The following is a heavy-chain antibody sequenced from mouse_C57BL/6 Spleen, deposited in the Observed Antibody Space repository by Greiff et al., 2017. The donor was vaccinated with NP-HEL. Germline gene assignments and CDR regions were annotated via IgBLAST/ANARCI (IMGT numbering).Heavy chain of an antibody. V-gene: IGHV5-9-1*02. CDR1: GFTFSSYA. CDR3: TRDGITTVVATGYFDV. D-gene: IGHD1-1*01. J-gene: IGHJ1*03. Sequence: DVMLVESGEGLVKPGGSLKLSCAASGFTFSSYAMSWVRQTPEKRLEWVAYISSGGDYIYYADTVKGRFTISRDNARNTLYLQMSSLKSEDTAMYYCTRDGITTVVATGYFDVWGTGTTVTVSS. CDR2: ISSGGDYI.